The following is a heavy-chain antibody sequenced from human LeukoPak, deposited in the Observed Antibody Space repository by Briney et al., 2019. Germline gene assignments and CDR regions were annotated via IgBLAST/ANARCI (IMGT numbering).Heavy chain of an antibody. J-gene: IGHJ4*02. CDR1: GGFISSYY. V-gene: IGHV4-4*07. CDR3: ARGGYDSSGYYNYFDY. CDR2: IYTSGST. D-gene: IGHD3-22*01. Sequence: SETLSLTCTVSGGFISSYYWSWIRQPAGKGLEWIGRIYTSGSTNYNPSLKSRVTISVDKSKNQFSLKLSSVTAADTAVYYCARGGYDSSGYYNYFDYWGQGTLVTVSS.